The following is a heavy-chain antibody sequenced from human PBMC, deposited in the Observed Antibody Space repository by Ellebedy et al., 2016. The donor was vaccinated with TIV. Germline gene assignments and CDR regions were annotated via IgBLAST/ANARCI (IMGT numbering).Heavy chain of an antibody. D-gene: IGHD5-12*01. Sequence: GESLKISCAASGFTFSSYTMNWVRQAPGKGLEWVSSISSSGTYKYYLDSVKGRFTISRDNAKNSLHLQLNSLRADDTAVYFCARNSLDIGHDYWGQGTLVTVSP. J-gene: IGHJ4*02. CDR3: ARNSLDIGHDY. CDR1: GFTFSSYT. V-gene: IGHV3-21*01. CDR2: ISSSGTYK.